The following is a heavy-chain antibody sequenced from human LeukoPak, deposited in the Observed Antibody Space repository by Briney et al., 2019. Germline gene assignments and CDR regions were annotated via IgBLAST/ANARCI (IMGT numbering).Heavy chain of an antibody. Sequence: PSETLSLTCTVSGASISDYYWSWIRQPPGKGLEWIGYMYYSGRTSYNPSLRGRVTISVDTSKNQFSLKLSSVTAADTAVYYCARYGVYRGMDVWGQGTTVTVSS. CDR2: MYYSGRT. D-gene: IGHD5-12*01. CDR1: GASISDYY. J-gene: IGHJ6*02. CDR3: ARYGVYRGMDV. V-gene: IGHV4-59*01.